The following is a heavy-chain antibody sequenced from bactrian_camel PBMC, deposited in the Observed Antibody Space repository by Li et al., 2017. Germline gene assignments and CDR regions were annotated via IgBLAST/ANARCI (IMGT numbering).Heavy chain of an antibody. D-gene: IGHD1*01. J-gene: IGHJ4*01. V-gene: IGHV3S55*01. Sequence: HVQLVESGGGSVQAGGSLRLSREVSGITEGTNCIGWFRQTPGKEREGVAAIMLLGATTYYADSVKGRFTISQDSAKNMMFMQMDSLKPEDTAMYYCAAGEGGWFGGPWSGVNQYDYWGQGTQVTVS. CDR1: GITEGTNC. CDR2: IMLLGATT. CDR3: AAGEGGWFGGPWSGVNQYDY.